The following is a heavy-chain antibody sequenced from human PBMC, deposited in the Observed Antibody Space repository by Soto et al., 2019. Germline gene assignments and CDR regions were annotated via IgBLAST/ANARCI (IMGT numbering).Heavy chain of an antibody. CDR3: ARASGLRWPYYYYYMDV. D-gene: IGHD4-17*01. Sequence: QLQLQESGPGLVKPSETLSLTCTVSGGSISSSSYYWGWIRQPPGKGLEWIGSIYYSGSTYYNPSLKSRVTISADTSKNQFSLKLSSVTAADTAVYYCARASGLRWPYYYYYMDVWGKGTTVTVSS. CDR2: IYYSGST. V-gene: IGHV4-39*01. CDR1: GGSISSSSYY. J-gene: IGHJ6*03.